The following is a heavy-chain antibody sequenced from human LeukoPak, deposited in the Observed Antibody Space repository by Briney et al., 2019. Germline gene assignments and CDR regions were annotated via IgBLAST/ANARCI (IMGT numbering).Heavy chain of an antibody. J-gene: IGHJ5*02. CDR1: GFTFSTYD. CDR3: AGVPWFDP. CDR2: ISGSGGST. V-gene: IGHV3-23*01. D-gene: IGHD6-6*01. Sequence: GGTLRLSCAASGFTFSTYDMSWVRQAPGKGLEWVSAISGSGGSTFYADSVKGRFTISRDNSKNTVYLQMNSLRDEDTAVYYCAGVPWFDPWGQGTLVTVSS.